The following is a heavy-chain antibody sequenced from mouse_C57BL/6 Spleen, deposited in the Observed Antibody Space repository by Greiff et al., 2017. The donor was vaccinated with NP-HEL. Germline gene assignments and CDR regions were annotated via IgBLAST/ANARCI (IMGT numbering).Heavy chain of an antibody. Sequence: QVQLQQPGAELVKPGASVKLSCKASGYTFTSYWMQWVKQRPGQGLEWIGEIDPSDSYTNYNQKFKGKATLTVDTSSSTAYMQLSSLTSEDSAVYYCARRSDWYCEGWGTGTTVTVST. CDR1: GYTFTSYW. CDR3: ARRSDWYCEG. J-gene: IGHJ1*03. CDR2: IDPSDSYT. V-gene: IGHV1-50*01.